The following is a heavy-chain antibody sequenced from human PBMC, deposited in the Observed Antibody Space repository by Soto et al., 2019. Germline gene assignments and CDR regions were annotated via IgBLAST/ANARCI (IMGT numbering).Heavy chain of an antibody. CDR1: GFTFDDYA. J-gene: IGHJ6*03. CDR2: ISWNSGSI. Sequence: EVQLVESGGGLVQPGRSLRLSCAASGFTFDDYAMHWVRQAPGKGLEWVSGISWNSGSIGYADSVKGRFTISRDNAKNSLYLQMNSLRAEDTALYYCAKDKHSGYCSGGSCYPFGYMDVWGKGTTVTVSS. D-gene: IGHD2-15*01. CDR3: AKDKHSGYCSGGSCYPFGYMDV. V-gene: IGHV3-9*01.